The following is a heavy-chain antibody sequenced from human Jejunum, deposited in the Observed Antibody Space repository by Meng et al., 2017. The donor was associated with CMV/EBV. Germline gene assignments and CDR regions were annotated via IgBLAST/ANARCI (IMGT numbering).Heavy chain of an antibody. J-gene: IGHJ4*02. D-gene: IGHD2-2*01. CDR3: ARFYCSSTSCPHVLFDY. Sequence: RVHSGAGVKTPGPSGKVSCEASGFTFTSYAISWVRQAPGQGLQYMGWISAYNGNTNYAQELQGRVTMTTDTSTSTAYMELRSLRFDDTAVYYCARFYCSSTSCPHVLFDYWGQGTLVTVSS. V-gene: IGHV1-18*01. CDR2: ISAYNGNT. CDR1: GFTFTSYA.